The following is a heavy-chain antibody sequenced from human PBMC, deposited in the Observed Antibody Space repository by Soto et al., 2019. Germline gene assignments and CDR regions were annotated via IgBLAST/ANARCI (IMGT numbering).Heavy chain of an antibody. Sequence: QVQLQESGPGLVRPSETLSLTCTVSGGSISGYYWSWIRQPPGKGLEWIGYIYYSGTTSYNPSLNSRVTMXXDXSXIQFSLKVNSVTAADTAVYYCARESYYGSGATVVAYWGQGTLVTVSS. J-gene: IGHJ4*02. CDR2: IYYSGTT. D-gene: IGHD3-10*01. CDR1: GGSISGYY. CDR3: ARESYYGSGATVVAY. V-gene: IGHV4-59*01.